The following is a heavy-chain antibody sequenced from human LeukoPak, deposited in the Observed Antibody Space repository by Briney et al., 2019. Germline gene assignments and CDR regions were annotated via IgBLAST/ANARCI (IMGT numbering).Heavy chain of an antibody. CDR3: ARGGGYYAIDY. CDR1: GFTVSNNY. Sequence: TGGSLRLSCAASGFTVSNNYMSWVRQAPGKGLEWVSVIYSGGSTYYADSVKGRFTISRDNSKNTLYLQMNNLRAEDTAVYYCARGGGYYAIDYWGQGTLVTVSS. CDR2: IYSGGST. J-gene: IGHJ4*02. D-gene: IGHD1-26*01. V-gene: IGHV3-53*01.